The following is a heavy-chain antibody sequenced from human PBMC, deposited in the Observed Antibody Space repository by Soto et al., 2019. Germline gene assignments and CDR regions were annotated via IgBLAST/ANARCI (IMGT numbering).Heavy chain of an antibody. CDR3: ARAKGWYEDYYYYYGMDV. CDR1: GYTFTIYA. Sequence: GASVKVSCKASGYTFTIYARHWVRQAPGQRLEWMGWINAGNGNTKYSRKFQGWVTMTRDTSISTAYMELSRLRSDDTAVYYCARAKGWYEDYYYYYGMDVWGQGTTVTVSS. CDR2: INAGNGNT. J-gene: IGHJ6*02. V-gene: IGHV1-3*01. D-gene: IGHD6-19*01.